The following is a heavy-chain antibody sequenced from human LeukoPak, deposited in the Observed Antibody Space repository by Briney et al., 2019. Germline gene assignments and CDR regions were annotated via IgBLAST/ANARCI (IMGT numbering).Heavy chain of an antibody. J-gene: IGHJ4*02. CDR1: GGSISSSGYY. D-gene: IGHD6-13*01. Sequence: KPSETLSLTCTVSGGSISSSGYYWSWIRQPPGKGLEWIGEINHSGSTNYNPSLKSRVTISVDTSKNQFSLKLSSVTAADTAVYYCARRMGPTRNSSPRQGPIDYWGQGTLVTVSS. V-gene: IGHV4-39*07. CDR2: INHSGST. CDR3: ARRMGPTRNSSPRQGPIDY.